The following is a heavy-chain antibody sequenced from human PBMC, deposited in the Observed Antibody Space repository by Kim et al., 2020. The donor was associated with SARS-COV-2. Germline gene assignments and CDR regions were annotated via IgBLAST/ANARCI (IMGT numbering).Heavy chain of an antibody. D-gene: IGHD6-19*01. CDR2: DDK. CDR3: ARQWLAHLDY. Sequence: DDKYYSTSLKTRLTISKDTSKKRVVLTMTNMDPVDTATYYCARQWLAHLDYWGQGTLVTVSS. J-gene: IGHJ4*02. V-gene: IGHV2-70*01.